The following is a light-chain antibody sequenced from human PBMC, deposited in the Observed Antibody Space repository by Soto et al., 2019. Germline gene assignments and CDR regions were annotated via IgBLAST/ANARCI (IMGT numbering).Light chain of an antibody. CDR1: QSISTW. V-gene: IGKV1-5*03. J-gene: IGKJ2*01. Sequence: DIQMTQSPSTLSASVGDRVTITCRASQSISTWLAWYQQKPGKAPKLLNYKALSLESGVPSRFSASGTGTEYTLTISSLQPDDFATYYRQHYRTFSFYTFGQGTKLEIK. CDR2: KAL. CDR3: QHYRTFSFYT.